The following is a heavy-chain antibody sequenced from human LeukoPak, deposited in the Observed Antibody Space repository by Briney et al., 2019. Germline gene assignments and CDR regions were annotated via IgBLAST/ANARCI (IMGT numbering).Heavy chain of an antibody. V-gene: IGHV1-18*01. CDR3: ARDLAMRQWLVPCY. Sequence: ASVKVSCKASGYTFTSYGISWVRQAPEQWLEWMGWISAYNGNTNYAQKLQGRVTMTTDTSTSTAYMELRSLRSDDTAVYYCARDLAMRQWLVPCYWGQGTLVTVSS. D-gene: IGHD6-19*01. CDR1: GYTFTSYG. CDR2: ISAYNGNT. J-gene: IGHJ4*02.